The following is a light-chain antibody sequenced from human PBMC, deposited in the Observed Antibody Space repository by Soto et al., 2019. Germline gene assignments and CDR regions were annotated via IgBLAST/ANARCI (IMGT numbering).Light chain of an antibody. CDR3: QTWGTGIRV. V-gene: IGLV4-69*01. Sequence: QSVLTQSPSATASLGASVKLTCTLSSEHSSFAIAWHQQQPEKGPRYLMKLNSDDSHSKGDGIPDRFSGSRSGAERYLTISCLQSEDEADYYCQTWGTGIRVFGGGTKVTVL. CDR2: LNSDDSH. CDR1: SEHSSFA. J-gene: IGLJ2*01.